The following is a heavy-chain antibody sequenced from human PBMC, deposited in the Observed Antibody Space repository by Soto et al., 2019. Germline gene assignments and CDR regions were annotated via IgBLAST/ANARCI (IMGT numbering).Heavy chain of an antibody. Sequence: PWETLSLTCTVSGGSVTSRTYYWSWIRQHPGKGLEWIGYIYYSGSTYYNPSLKSRVTISVDTSKNQFSLKLSSVTAADTAMYYCARVSDTYYYFGMDVWGQGTTVTVSS. CDR3: ARVSDTYYYFGMDV. J-gene: IGHJ6*02. CDR1: GGSVTSRTYY. V-gene: IGHV4-31*03. CDR2: IYYSGST.